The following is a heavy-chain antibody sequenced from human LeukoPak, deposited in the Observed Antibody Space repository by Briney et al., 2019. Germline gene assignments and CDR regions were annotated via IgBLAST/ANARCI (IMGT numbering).Heavy chain of an antibody. CDR1: GYTFTGYY. CDR3: ARDPSGYYMGTDY. V-gene: IGHV1-2*02. J-gene: IGHJ4*02. CDR2: INPNSGGT. Sequence: ASVKVSCKASGYTFTGYYMHWVRQAPGQGLEWMGWINPNSGGTNYAQKFQGRVTMTRDTSISTAYMELSRLRPDDTAVYYCARDPSGYYMGTDYWGQGTLVTLSS. D-gene: IGHD3-9*01.